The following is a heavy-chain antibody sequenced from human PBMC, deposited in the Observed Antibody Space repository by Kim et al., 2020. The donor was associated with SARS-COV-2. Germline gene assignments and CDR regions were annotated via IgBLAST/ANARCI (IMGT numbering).Heavy chain of an antibody. CDR3: ARDPRTCSSTSCPAFDY. CDR1: GFTFSSYE. D-gene: IGHD2-2*01. CDR2: ISSSGSTI. Sequence: GGSLRLSCAASGFTFSSYEMNWVRQAPGKGLEWVSYISSSGSTIYYADSVKGRFTISRDNAKNSLYLQMNSLRAEDTAVYYCARDPRTCSSTSCPAFDYWGQGTLVTVSS. J-gene: IGHJ4*02. V-gene: IGHV3-48*03.